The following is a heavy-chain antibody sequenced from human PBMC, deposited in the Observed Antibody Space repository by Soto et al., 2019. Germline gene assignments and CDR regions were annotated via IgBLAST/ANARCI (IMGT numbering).Heavy chain of an antibody. CDR3: ARSGTYEPLYY. CDR2: ISGSGRTI. J-gene: IGHJ4*02. D-gene: IGHD1-26*01. Sequence: PGGSLRLSCAASGFTLSSYEMNWVRQAPGKGLEWVSCISGSGRTIYYADSVKGRFTISRDNAKNSLYLQMNSLRAEDTAVYYCARSGTYEPLYYWGQGTLVTVSS. CDR1: GFTLSSYE. V-gene: IGHV3-48*03.